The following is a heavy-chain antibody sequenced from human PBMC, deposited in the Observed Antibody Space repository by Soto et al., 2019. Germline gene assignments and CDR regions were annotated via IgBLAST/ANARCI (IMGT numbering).Heavy chain of an antibody. CDR3: ARVPSGFWSSSYYYYYGMDV. Sequence: VKVSCKASGGTFSSYAISWVRQAPGQGLEWMGGISPIFGTANYAQKFQGRVTITADESTSTDYMELSSLRSEDTAVYFCARVPSGFWSSSYYYYYGMDVWGQGTTVTVSS. V-gene: IGHV1-69*13. CDR1: GGTFSSYA. D-gene: IGHD3-3*01. J-gene: IGHJ6*02. CDR2: ISPIFGTA.